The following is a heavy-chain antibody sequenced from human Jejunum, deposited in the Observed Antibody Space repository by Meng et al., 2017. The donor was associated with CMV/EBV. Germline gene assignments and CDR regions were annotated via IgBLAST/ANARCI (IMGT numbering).Heavy chain of an antibody. Sequence: HWVRQAPGQGLEWLGWINPNSGGTKYAQESQGRVTMTRDTSTDTAYMEMSRLRSDDTAVYFCARVNVGHTTHTSYETRYDAFDVWGQGTRVTVSS. CDR3: ARVNVGHTTHTSYETRYDAFDV. V-gene: IGHV1-2*02. D-gene: IGHD1-26*01. CDR2: INPNSGGT. J-gene: IGHJ3*01.